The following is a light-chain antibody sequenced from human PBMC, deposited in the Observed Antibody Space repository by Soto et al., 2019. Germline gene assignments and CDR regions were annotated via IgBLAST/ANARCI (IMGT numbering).Light chain of an antibody. CDR3: CSYAGRAPYV. CDR1: SSDVGSYNL. J-gene: IGLJ2*01. CDR2: EVF. V-gene: IGLV2-23*02. Sequence: QSVLTQPASVSGSPGQSITISCTGPSSDVGSYNLVSWYQQYPGKAPKLIIFEVFKRPSGVSHRFSGSKSGNTASLTISGLQAEDEANYYCCSYAGRAPYVFGGGTKVTVL.